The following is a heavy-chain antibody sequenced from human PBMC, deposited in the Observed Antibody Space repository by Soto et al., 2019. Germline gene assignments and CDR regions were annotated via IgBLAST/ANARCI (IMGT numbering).Heavy chain of an antibody. CDR1: GGSISSSSYY. V-gene: IGHV4-39*01. CDR2: IYYSGST. J-gene: IGHJ5*02. Sequence: SETLSLTCTVSGGSISSSSYYWGWIRQPPGKGLEWIGSIYYSGSTYYNPSLKSRVTISVDTSKNQFSLKLSSVTAADTAVYYCARHPSPYSSSLNWLDPWGQGTLVTVYS. CDR3: ARHPSPYSSSLNWLDP. D-gene: IGHD6-13*01.